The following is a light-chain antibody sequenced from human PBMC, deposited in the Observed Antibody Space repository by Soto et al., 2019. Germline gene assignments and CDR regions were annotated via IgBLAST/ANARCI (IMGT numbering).Light chain of an antibody. CDR3: QVRDVWPS. V-gene: IGKV3-11*01. CDR1: QSVSTS. CDR2: DAS. Sequence: IVLTQSPATLSLSPGERAALSCRASQSVSTSLAWYQHKPGQAPRLFIYDASKRAPGIPARCSGSWSGTDFTLTISSLEPEDCAVYYCQVRDVWPSFGQGTKVEIK. J-gene: IGKJ1*01.